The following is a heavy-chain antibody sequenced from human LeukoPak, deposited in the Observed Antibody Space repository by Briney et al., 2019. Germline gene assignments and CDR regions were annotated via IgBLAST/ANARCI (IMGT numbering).Heavy chain of an antibody. CDR3: AKDTSAWWYHRAYMNV. D-gene: IGHD2-15*01. CDR1: GFTFSDYA. V-gene: IGHV3-23*01. J-gene: IGHJ6*03. Sequence: GGSLRLSCAASGFTFSDYAMSWVRQAPGGGLEWVSAISGSGDKTFHADSVKGRFTTSRDNSKNTLSLQMSSLRVEDSAVYFCAKDTSAWWYHRAYMNVWGTGTTVTVSS. CDR2: ISGSGDKT.